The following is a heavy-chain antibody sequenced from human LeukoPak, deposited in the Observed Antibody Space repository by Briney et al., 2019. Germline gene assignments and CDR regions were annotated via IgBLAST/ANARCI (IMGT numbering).Heavy chain of an antibody. Sequence: SQTLSLTCAVSGGSISSGGYSWSWIRQPPGKGLEWIGYIYHSGSTYYNPSLKSRVTISVDRSKNQFSLKLSSVTAADTAVYYCARGPPRYFDWFALDYWAREPWSPSPQ. CDR2: IYHSGST. J-gene: IGHJ4*02. CDR1: GGSISSGGYS. V-gene: IGHV4-30-2*01. D-gene: IGHD3-9*01. CDR3: ARGPPRYFDWFALDY.